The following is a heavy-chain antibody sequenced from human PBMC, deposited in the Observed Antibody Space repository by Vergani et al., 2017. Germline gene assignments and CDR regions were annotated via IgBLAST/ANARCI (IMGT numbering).Heavy chain of an antibody. V-gene: IGHV5-51*01. J-gene: IGHJ4*02. Sequence: EVQLVQSGAEVKKPGESLKISCQISGYSFTNYWIGWVRQMPGKGLEWMGIIHPADSDTRYSPSFQGQVTISGDKSISTAYLQRSSLRASDSAMYYCARLYGRDSSGGKYFDYWGQGTLVTVSS. CDR3: ARLYGRDSSGGKYFDY. CDR2: IHPADSDT. D-gene: IGHD3-22*01. CDR1: GYSFTNYW.